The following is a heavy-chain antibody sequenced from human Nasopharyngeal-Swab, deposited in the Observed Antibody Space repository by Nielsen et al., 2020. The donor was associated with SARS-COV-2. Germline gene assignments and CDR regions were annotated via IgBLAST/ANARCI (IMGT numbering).Heavy chain of an antibody. CDR2: TYYRSEWYN. CDR1: GDSVSNDRVA. V-gene: IGHV6-1*01. Sequence: SQTLSLTCAISGDSVSNDRVAWNWIRQSPSRGLEWLGRTYYRSEWYNDYAVSVKSRITIKPDPSTNQFSLQLNSVTPEDTAVYYCARGRQYQLLFIFVEDAFDIWGQGTMVTVSS. J-gene: IGHJ3*02. CDR3: ARGRQYQLLFIFVEDAFDI. D-gene: IGHD2-2*01.